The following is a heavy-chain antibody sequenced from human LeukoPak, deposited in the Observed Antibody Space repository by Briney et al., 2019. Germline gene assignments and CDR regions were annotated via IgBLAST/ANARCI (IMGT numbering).Heavy chain of an antibody. CDR2: ISSSSSYT. V-gene: IGHV3-11*06. D-gene: IGHD6-13*01. CDR3: ARDVIAAAGTAYYYYGMDV. CDR1: GFTFSDYY. J-gene: IGHJ6*02. Sequence: GGSLRLSCAASGFTFSDYYMSWIRQAPGKGLEWVSYISSSSSYTNYADSVEGRFTISRDNAKNSLYLQMNSLRAEDTAVYYCARDVIAAAGTAYYYYGMDVWGQGTTVTVSS.